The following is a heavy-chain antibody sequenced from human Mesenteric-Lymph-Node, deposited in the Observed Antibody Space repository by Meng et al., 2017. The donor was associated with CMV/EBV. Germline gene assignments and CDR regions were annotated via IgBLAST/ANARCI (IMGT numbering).Heavy chain of an antibody. V-gene: IGHV1-69*16. CDR3: ACQLPKGGYYYYGMDV. J-gene: IGHJ6*02. Sequence: SVKVSCKASGGTFSSYTISWVRQAPGQGLEWMGRIIPILGTANYAQKFQGRVTITTDESTSTAYMELSSLRSEDTAVYYCACQLPKGGYYYYGMDVWGQGTTVTVSS. CDR1: GGTFSSYT. CDR2: IIPILGTA. D-gene: IGHD2-2*01.